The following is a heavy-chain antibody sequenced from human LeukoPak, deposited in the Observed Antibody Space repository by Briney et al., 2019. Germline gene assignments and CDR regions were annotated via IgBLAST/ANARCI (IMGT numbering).Heavy chain of an antibody. Sequence: SETLSLTCTVSGVSISSYYWSWIRHPPGKGLEWIGYIYYSGSTNYNPSLESRVTISVDTSKNQFSLRLSSVTAADTAVYFCASKSERFLETGAFDIWGQGTMVTVSS. CDR1: GVSISSYY. J-gene: IGHJ3*02. CDR2: IYYSGST. CDR3: ASKSERFLETGAFDI. V-gene: IGHV4-59*01. D-gene: IGHD3-3*01.